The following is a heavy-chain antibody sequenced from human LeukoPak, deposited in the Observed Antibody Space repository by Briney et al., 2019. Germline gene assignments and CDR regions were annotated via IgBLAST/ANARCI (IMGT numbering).Heavy chain of an antibody. CDR3: ASQWELGYHDAFDI. CDR2: IYYSGST. D-gene: IGHD1-26*01. Sequence: NPSETLSLTYTVSGGSISSYYWSWIRQPPGKGLEWIGYIYYSGSTNYNPSLKSRVTISVDTSKNQFSLKLSSVTAADTAVYYCASQWELGYHDAFDIWGQGTMVTVSS. CDR1: GGSISSYY. J-gene: IGHJ3*02. V-gene: IGHV4-59*08.